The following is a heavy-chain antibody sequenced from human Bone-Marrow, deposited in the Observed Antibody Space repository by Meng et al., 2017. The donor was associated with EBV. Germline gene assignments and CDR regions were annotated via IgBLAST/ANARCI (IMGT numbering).Heavy chain of an antibody. J-gene: IGHJ5*01. CDR3: AKSRGWDLLAWLDS. Sequence: VQLMGCGGALVRPGGSLRLSCTVSGFSFHTYGVAWVRQAPGKGPEWVAGIGGSGGIINYADSVKGRFTISTDKSKNTLFLQMNSLRVEDTAIYYCAKSRGWDLLAWLDSWGHGTLVTVSS. CDR1: GFSFHTYG. D-gene: IGHD2-15*01. CDR2: IGGSGGII. V-gene: IGHV3-23*01.